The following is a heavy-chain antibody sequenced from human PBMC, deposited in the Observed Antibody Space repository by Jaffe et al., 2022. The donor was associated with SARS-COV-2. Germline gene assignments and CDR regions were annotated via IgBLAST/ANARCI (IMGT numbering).Heavy chain of an antibody. CDR2: IYYSGST. Sequence: QVQLQESGPGLVKPSQTLSLTCTVSGGSISSGGYYWSWIRQHPGKGLEWIGYIYYSGSTYYNPSLKSRVTISVDTSKNQFSLKLSSVTAADTAVYYCAREPVRGSYCSGGSCYLADVEYFDYWGQGTLVTVSS. V-gene: IGHV4-31*03. J-gene: IGHJ4*02. D-gene: IGHD2-15*01. CDR1: GGSISSGGYY. CDR3: AREPVRGSYCSGGSCYLADVEYFDY.